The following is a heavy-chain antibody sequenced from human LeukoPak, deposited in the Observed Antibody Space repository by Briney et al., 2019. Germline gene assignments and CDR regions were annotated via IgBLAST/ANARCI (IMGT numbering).Heavy chain of an antibody. CDR3: ARGRRTAVVTDFDY. D-gene: IGHD2-21*02. CDR1: GGSISSYY. V-gene: IGHV4-59*01. J-gene: IGHJ4*02. Sequence: SETLSLTCTVSGGSISSYYWTWIRQPPGKGLEWLGYIHYSGSSRSHPSLNSRVTMSVDTSKSQFFLKLTSVTAADTAVYYCARGRRTAVVTDFDYWGQGTLVTVSS. CDR2: IHYSGSS.